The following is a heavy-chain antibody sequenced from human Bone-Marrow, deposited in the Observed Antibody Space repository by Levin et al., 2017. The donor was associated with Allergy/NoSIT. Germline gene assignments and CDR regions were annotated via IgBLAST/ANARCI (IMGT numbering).Heavy chain of an antibody. D-gene: IGHD5-18*01. CDR2: IYYSGST. CDR3: ARGVDTAMVGWFDP. J-gene: IGHJ5*02. V-gene: IGHV4-30-4*01. CDR1: GGSISSGDYY. Sequence: SCTVSGGSISSGDYYWSWIRQPPGKGLEWIGYIYYSGSTYYNPSLKSRVTISVDTSKNQFSLKLSSVTAADTAVYYCARGVDTAMVGWFDPWGQGTLVTVSS.